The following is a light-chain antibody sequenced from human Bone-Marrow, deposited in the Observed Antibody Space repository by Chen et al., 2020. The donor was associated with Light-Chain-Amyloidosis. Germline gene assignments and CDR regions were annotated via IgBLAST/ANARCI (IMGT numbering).Light chain of an antibody. V-gene: IGKV1-39*01. J-gene: IGKJ2*01. CDR1: QSISSY. Sequence: DIQMTQSPSSLSASVGDRVTITCRASQSISSYLKWYQQKPGKAPKLLIYAAYSLQSGVPSRFSGSGSGTDFTVTISSLRTEEFATYYCQQSYRTPYTYGQGTKQGIK. CDR3: QQSYRTPYT. CDR2: AAY.